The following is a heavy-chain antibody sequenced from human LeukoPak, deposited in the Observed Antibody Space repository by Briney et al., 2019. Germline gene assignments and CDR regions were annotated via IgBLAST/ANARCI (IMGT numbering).Heavy chain of an antibody. D-gene: IGHD5-18*01. V-gene: IGHV3-53*04. J-gene: IGHJ4*02. CDR1: GFTVSTNR. Sequence: PGESLRLSCAASGFTVSTNRMTWVRQAPGKGLEWVSTIYSGGTTYYADSVMGRFTISRHNSRNTLYLQMNSLRAEDTAVYYCARVDTVMAYYFDLWGQGTLVTVSS. CDR3: ARVDTVMAYYFDL. CDR2: IYSGGTT.